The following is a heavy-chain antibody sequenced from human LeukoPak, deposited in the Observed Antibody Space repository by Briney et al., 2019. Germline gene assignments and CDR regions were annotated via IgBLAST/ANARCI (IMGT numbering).Heavy chain of an antibody. Sequence: GGSLRLSCAASGFTFGDYAMSWVRQAPGKGLEWVSVIYSGGSTYYADSVKGRFTISRDNSKNTLYLQMNSLRAEDTAVYYCAREGSHYYDSSGYLINPFDYWGQGTLVTVSS. V-gene: IGHV3-53*01. J-gene: IGHJ4*02. CDR1: GFTFGDYA. D-gene: IGHD3-22*01. CDR2: IYSGGST. CDR3: AREGSHYYDSSGYLINPFDY.